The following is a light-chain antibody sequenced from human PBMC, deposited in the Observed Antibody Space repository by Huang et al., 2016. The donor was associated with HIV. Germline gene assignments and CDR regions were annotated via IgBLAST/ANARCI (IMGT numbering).Light chain of an antibody. J-gene: IGKJ2*01. CDR1: QSLLHSDGNTY. V-gene: IGKV2-28*01. CDR2: LGS. Sequence: DVVMTQSPLSLPVTPGEPASISCRSSQSLLHSDGNTYFDWYLQKPGQSPQLLIYLGSNRASGVPERFSGSGLGTDFTLKISRVEAEDVGVYYCMQGLRTPRTFGQGTRLEIK. CDR3: MQGLRTPRT.